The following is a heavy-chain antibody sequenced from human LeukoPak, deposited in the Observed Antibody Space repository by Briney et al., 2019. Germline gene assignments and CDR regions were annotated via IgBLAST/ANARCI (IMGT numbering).Heavy chain of an antibody. D-gene: IGHD5-18*01. CDR2: ISDDGSNT. Sequence: GRSLRLSCTASGFTLSNFGMHWVRQAPGKGLEWVAVISDDGSNTFYADSVKGRFTISRDNSKNTLYLQLNSLRPEDTAVYYCAKDADTATIIYWYFDLWGRGTLVTVTS. CDR1: GFTLSNFG. J-gene: IGHJ2*01. CDR3: AKDADTATIIYWYFDL. V-gene: IGHV3-30*18.